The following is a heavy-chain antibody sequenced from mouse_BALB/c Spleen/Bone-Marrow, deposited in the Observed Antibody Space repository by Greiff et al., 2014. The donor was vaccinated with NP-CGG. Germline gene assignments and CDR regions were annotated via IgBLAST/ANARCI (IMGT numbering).Heavy chain of an antibody. J-gene: IGHJ4*01. CDR2: IWADGST. CDR1: GFSLTSYG. D-gene: IGHD1-2*01. V-gene: IGHV2-9*02. CDR3: ARITTATGAMDY. Sequence: VHLVESGPGLVAPPQSLSITCTVSGFSLTSYGVHWVRQPPGKGLEWLGVIWADGSTNYNSALMSRLSIRKDNSKSQVFLKMNSLQTDDTAMYYCARITTATGAMDYWGQGTSVTVSS.